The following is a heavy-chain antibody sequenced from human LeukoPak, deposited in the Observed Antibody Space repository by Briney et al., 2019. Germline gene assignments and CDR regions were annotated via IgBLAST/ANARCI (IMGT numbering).Heavy chain of an antibody. CDR1: GFTVSDSF. V-gene: IGHV3-11*01. J-gene: IGHJ4*02. D-gene: IGHD3-22*01. Sequence: GGSLRLSCAASGFTVSDSFMNWIRQAPGKGLEWLSYISHSGSNLDYAESVRGRFTISRDNANHSLYLQINSLRAEDTAVYYCARGDSSGAPDYWGQGTLVTVSS. CDR3: ARGDSSGAPDY. CDR2: ISHSGSNL.